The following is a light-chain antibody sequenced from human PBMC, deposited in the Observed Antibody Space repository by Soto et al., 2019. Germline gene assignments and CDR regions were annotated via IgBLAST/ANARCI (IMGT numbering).Light chain of an antibody. Sequence: IVLTQSPGTLSLSPGERATLSCRASQSISSNYLAWYQQKPGQAPRLLIYVASRRASGIPDRFTGSGSGTDFTLTISKLEPEDFGVYYCQQYGSSLITFGQGTRLEIK. CDR3: QQYGSSLIT. J-gene: IGKJ5*01. V-gene: IGKV3-20*01. CDR1: QSISSNY. CDR2: VAS.